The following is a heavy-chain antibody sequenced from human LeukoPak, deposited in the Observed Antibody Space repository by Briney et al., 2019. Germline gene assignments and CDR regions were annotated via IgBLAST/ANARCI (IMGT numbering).Heavy chain of an antibody. CDR1: GGSFSGYY. Sequence: PSETLSLTCAVYGGSFSGYYCSWIRQPPGKGLEWIGEINHSGSTNYNPSLKSRVTISVDTSKNQFSLKLSSVTAADTAVYYCARMLYSSFFYYYYMDVWGKGTTVTVSS. CDR3: ARMLYSSFFYYYYMDV. CDR2: INHSGST. V-gene: IGHV4-34*01. D-gene: IGHD6-19*01. J-gene: IGHJ6*03.